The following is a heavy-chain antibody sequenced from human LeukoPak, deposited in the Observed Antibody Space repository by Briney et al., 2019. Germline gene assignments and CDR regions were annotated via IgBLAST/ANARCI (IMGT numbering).Heavy chain of an antibody. V-gene: IGHV4-59*01. J-gene: IGHJ4*02. CDR2: IYYSGST. D-gene: IGHD4-17*01. Sequence: SETLSLTCTVSGGSISTYYWSWIRQPPGKGLEWIGYIYYSGSTNYNPSLKSRVTISVDTSKNQFSLKLSSVTAADTAVYYCARDEVRYGDYGFDYWGQGTLVAVSS. CDR1: GGSISTYY. CDR3: ARDEVRYGDYGFDY.